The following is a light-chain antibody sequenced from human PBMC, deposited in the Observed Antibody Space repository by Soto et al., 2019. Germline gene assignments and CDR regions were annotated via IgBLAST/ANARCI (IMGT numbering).Light chain of an antibody. Sequence: QSALTQPASVSGSPGQSITISCTGTSSDVGGYNYVSWYQQHPGKAPKLMIYDVSNRPSGVSNRFSGSKSGNTASLTISVLQAEDEADYYCSSYTSSSTLNYVFGTGTKVTDL. V-gene: IGLV2-14*01. CDR3: SSYTSSSTLNYV. J-gene: IGLJ1*01. CDR1: SSDVGGYNY. CDR2: DVS.